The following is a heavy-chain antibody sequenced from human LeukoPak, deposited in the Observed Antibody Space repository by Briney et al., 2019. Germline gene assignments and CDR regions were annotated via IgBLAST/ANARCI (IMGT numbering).Heavy chain of an antibody. V-gene: IGHV1-8*03. CDR3: ARAAPQLRFYAFDI. CDR2: MNPNSGNT. Sequence: ASVKVSCKASGYTFTSYDINWVRQATGQGLEWMGWMNPNSGNTGYAQKFQGRVTITRNTSISTAYMELSSLRSDDTAVYYCARAAPQLRFYAFDIWGQGTMVTVSS. D-gene: IGHD3-3*01. J-gene: IGHJ3*02. CDR1: GYTFTSYD.